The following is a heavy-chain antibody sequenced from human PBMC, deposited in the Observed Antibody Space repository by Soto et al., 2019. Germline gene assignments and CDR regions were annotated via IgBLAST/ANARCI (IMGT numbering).Heavy chain of an antibody. D-gene: IGHD6-13*01. Sequence: QVQLQESGPGLVKPSETLSLTCTVSGGSISSYYWSWIRQPPGKGLEWIGYIYYSGSTNYNPSLTSRVTIPVDTSTTQFSLKLSSVTAADTSVYYCARARYGSWYYAGMDVWGQGTTVTVSS. CDR3: ARARYGSWYYAGMDV. CDR1: GGSISSYY. CDR2: IYYSGST. J-gene: IGHJ6*02. V-gene: IGHV4-59*01.